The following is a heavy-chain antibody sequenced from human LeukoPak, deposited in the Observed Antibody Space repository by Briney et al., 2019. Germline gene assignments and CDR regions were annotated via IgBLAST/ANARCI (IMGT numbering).Heavy chain of an antibody. V-gene: IGHV3-23*01. Sequence: GGSLRLSCAASGFTFSSYNMNWVRQAPGKGLEWVSAISGSGGSTYYADSVKGRFTISRDNTKNTLYLQMNSLRAEDTAVYYCAKDRAHGDYGVNWFDPWGQGTLVTVSS. D-gene: IGHD4-17*01. J-gene: IGHJ5*02. CDR2: ISGSGGST. CDR3: AKDRAHGDYGVNWFDP. CDR1: GFTFSSYN.